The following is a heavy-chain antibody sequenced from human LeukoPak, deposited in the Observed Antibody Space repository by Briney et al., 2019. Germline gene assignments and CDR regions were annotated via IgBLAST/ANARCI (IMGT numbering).Heavy chain of an antibody. CDR2: MNPNSGNT. D-gene: IGHD3-3*01. J-gene: IGHJ6*03. CDR1: GYTFTSYD. CDR3: ARGRWGFLEWLTTDYYYMDV. V-gene: IGHV1-8*03. Sequence: AASVKVSCKASGYTFTSYDINWVRQATGQGLEWMGWMNPNSGNTGYAQKLQGRVTITRNTSISTAYMELSSLRSEDTAVYYCARGRWGFLEWLTTDYYYMDVWGKGTTVTVSS.